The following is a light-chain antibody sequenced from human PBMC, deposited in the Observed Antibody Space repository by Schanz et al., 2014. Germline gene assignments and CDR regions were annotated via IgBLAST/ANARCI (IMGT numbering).Light chain of an antibody. CDR2: EVN. V-gene: IGLV2-8*01. CDR3: NSYAGSNNWV. Sequence: QSALTQPPSASGSPGQSVAISCTGTSSDVGGNNYVSWYQQHPGKAPKLLIYEVNKRPSGVPDRFSGSKSGNTASLTVSGLQAEDEADYYCNSYAGSNNWVFGGGTKLTVL. CDR1: SSDVGGNNY. J-gene: IGLJ3*02.